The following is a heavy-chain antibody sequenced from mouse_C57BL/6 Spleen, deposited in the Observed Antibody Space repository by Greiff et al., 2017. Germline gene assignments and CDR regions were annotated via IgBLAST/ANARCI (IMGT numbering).Heavy chain of an antibody. D-gene: IGHD1-1*01. Sequence: VQLQQSGTVLARPGASVTMSCKTSGYTFTSYWMHWVKQRPGQGLEWIGAIYPGNSDTSYNQKFKGKAKLTAVTSSSTAYMELSSLTNEDSAVYYCTITTVVDWYFDVWGTGTTVTVSS. V-gene: IGHV1-5*01. CDR1: GYTFTSYW. CDR2: IYPGNSDT. J-gene: IGHJ1*03. CDR3: TITTVVDWYFDV.